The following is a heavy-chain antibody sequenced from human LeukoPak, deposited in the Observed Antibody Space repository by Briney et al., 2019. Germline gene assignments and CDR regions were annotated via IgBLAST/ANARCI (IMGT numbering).Heavy chain of an antibody. CDR2: IWYDGSNK. D-gene: IGHD3-10*01. J-gene: IGHJ3*02. CDR1: GFTFSSYG. Sequence: PGGSLRLSCAASGFTFSSYGMHWVRQAPGKGLEWVAVIWYDGSNKYYADSVKGRFTTSRDNSKNTLYLQMNSLRAEDTAVYYCAREGITMVRGVIPSDAFDIWGQGTMVTVSS. V-gene: IGHV3-33*01. CDR3: AREGITMVRGVIPSDAFDI.